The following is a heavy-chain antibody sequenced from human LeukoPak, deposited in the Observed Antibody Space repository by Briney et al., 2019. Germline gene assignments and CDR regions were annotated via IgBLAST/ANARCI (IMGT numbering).Heavy chain of an antibody. V-gene: IGHV4-39*01. D-gene: IGHD4-23*01. CDR2: LDSSGST. J-gene: IGHJ6*03. Sequence: PSETLSLTCTVSGGSISSRSDYWGWIRQTPGKGLEWIGNLDSSGSTYYNPSLKSRVTISVGTSKNQFSLNLRSVAAADTAIYFCSRSHDYGGLYFYYYMDVWGKGTTVTVSS. CDR3: SRSHDYGGLYFYYYMDV. CDR1: GGSISSRSDY.